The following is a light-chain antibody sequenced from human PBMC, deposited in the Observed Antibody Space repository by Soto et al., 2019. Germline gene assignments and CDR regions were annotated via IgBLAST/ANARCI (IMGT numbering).Light chain of an antibody. V-gene: IGKV1-9*01. Sequence: IQLTQSPSSLSASVGDRVSITCRASQDIKTYLAWYQQKRGKAPKLLISGTFTLQSGVPSRFNGSGSGTDFTLTISRLQPEHFATYYCQHLNNYPPFTFGPGTKVDLE. CDR2: GTF. CDR3: QHLNNYPPFT. J-gene: IGKJ3*01. CDR1: QDIKTY.